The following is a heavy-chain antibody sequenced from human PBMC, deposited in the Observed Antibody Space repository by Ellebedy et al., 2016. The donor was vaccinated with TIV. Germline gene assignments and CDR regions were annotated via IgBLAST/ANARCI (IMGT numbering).Heavy chain of an antibody. J-gene: IGHJ6*02. CDR3: ARDKEGTMDV. D-gene: IGHD3-10*01. CDR2: IRNKANSYTS. Sequence: GESLKISCAASEFTFSDLYMDWVRQAPGRGLEWVGRIRNKANSYTSEYAASVKGRFTISRDDSKNSLYLQMNSLKTEDTAVYYCARDKEGTMDVWGQGTTVTVSS. CDR1: EFTFSDLY. V-gene: IGHV3-72*01.